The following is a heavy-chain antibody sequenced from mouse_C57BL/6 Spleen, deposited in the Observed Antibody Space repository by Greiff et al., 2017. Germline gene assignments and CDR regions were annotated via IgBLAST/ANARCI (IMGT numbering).Heavy chain of an antibody. Sequence: EVMLVESGGGLVKPGGSLKLSCAASGFTFSDYGMHWVRQAPEKGLEWVAYISSGSSTIYYADTVKGRFTISRDNARNTLFLQMTSLRSEDTAMYYCAIYGFDYWGQGTTLTVSS. V-gene: IGHV5-17*01. J-gene: IGHJ2*01. CDR2: ISSGSSTI. D-gene: IGHD1-1*01. CDR1: GFTFSDYG. CDR3: AIYGFDY.